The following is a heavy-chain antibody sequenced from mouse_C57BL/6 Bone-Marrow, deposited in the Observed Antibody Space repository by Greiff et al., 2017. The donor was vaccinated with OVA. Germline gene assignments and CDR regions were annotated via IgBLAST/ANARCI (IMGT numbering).Heavy chain of an antibody. CDR2: ISNGGGST. Sequence: DVMLVESGGGLVQPGGSLKLSCAASGFTFSDYYMYWVRQTPEKRLEWVAYISNGGGSTYYPDTVKGRFTISRDNAKNTLYLQMSRLKSEDTAMYYCARHAYYSNYGVFTWFAYWGQGTLVTVSA. D-gene: IGHD2-5*01. CDR1: GFTFSDYY. J-gene: IGHJ3*01. V-gene: IGHV5-12*01. CDR3: ARHAYYSNYGVFTWFAY.